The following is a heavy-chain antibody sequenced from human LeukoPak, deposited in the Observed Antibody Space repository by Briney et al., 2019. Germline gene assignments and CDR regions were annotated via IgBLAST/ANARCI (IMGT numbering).Heavy chain of an antibody. D-gene: IGHD6-25*01. CDR2: ISSGSGTI. CDR3: AKATAATTYFDY. V-gene: IGHV3-23*01. J-gene: IGHJ4*02. CDR1: GFTFSSYA. Sequence: GGSLRLSCAASGFTFSSYAMSWVRQAPGKGLEWVSAISSGSGTIFYGDSVKGRFAISRDNSENSLYLQLNNLRAEDTAVYYCAKATAATTYFDYWGQGTLVTVSS.